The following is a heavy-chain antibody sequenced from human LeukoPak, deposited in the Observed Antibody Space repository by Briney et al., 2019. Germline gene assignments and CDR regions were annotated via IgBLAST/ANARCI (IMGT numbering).Heavy chain of an antibody. CDR1: GFTFSSYA. CDR2: ISYDGSNK. J-gene: IGHJ3*02. Sequence: PGGSLRLSCAASGFTFSSYAMHWVRQAPGKGPEWVAVISYDGSNKYYADSVKGRFTISRDNSKNTLYLQMNSLRAEDTAVYYCARDHDILTLTSQNAFDIWGQGTMVTVSS. V-gene: IGHV3-30*04. D-gene: IGHD3-9*01. CDR3: ARDHDILTLTSQNAFDI.